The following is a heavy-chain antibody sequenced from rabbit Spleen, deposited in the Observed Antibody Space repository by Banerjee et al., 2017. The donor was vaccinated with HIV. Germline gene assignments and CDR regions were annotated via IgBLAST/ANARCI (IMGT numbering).Heavy chain of an antibody. CDR1: GFDFSNYG. Sequence: QEQLVESGGGLVQPGGSLKLSCKASGFDFSNYGVSWVRQAPGKGLEWIGYIEPIFGNTYYANWVNGRFTISSHNAQNTLYPQLRSLTAADTATYFCVRDQAGDADYGPYYLNLWGQGTLVTVS. CDR2: IEPIFGNT. V-gene: IGHV1S47*01. D-gene: IGHD2-1*01. CDR3: VRDQAGDADYGPYYLNL. J-gene: IGHJ4*01.